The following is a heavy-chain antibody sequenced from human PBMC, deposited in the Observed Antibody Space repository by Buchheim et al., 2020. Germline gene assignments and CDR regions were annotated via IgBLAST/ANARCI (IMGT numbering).Heavy chain of an antibody. V-gene: IGHV3-48*03. CDR3: AREGGSWDSSGYYYFDY. D-gene: IGHD3-22*01. CDR1: GFTFSSYE. J-gene: IGHJ4*02. CDR2: ISSSGSTI. Sequence: EVQLVESGGGLVQPGGSLRLSCAASGFTFSSYEMNWVRQAPGKGLEWVSYISSSGSTIYYADSVKGRFTISRDNANKSLSLQMNSLRAEDTAVYYCAREGGSWDSSGYYYFDYWGQGTL.